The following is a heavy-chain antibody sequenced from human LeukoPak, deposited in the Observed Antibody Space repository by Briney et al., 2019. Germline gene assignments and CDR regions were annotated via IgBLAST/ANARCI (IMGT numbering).Heavy chain of an antibody. D-gene: IGHD2-15*01. CDR2: IRYDGSNK. V-gene: IGHV3-30*02. CDR3: AKGRVCSGGSCYSKGPQTYYYYGMDV. Sequence: SGGSLRLSCAASGFTFSSYGMHWVRQAPGKGLEWVAFIRYDGSNKYYAGSVKGRFTISRDNSKNTLYLQMNSLRAEDTAVYYCAKGRVCSGGSCYSKGPQTYYYYGMDVWGQGTTVTVSS. CDR1: GFTFSSYG. J-gene: IGHJ6*02.